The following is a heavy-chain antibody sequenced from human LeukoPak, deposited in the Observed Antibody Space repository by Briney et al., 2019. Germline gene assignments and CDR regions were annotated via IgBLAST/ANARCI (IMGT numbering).Heavy chain of an antibody. CDR2: INKDGGEK. CDR1: GFTFSSYW. J-gene: IGHJ4*02. CDR3: VKDSPPRYSGSPPAY. Sequence: GGSLRLSCAASGFTFSSYWMSWVRQAPGKGLEWVANINKDGGEKYYVDSVKGRFTISRDNAKNSLYLQMNSMRADDTAVYYCVKDSPPRYSGSPPAYWGQGTLVTVSS. V-gene: IGHV3-7*03. D-gene: IGHD1-26*01.